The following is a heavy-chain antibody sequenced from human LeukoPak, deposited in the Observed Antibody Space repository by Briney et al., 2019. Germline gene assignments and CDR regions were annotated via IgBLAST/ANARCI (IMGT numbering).Heavy chain of an antibody. CDR2: INPSGGGT. D-gene: IGHD6-13*01. V-gene: IGHV1-46*01. J-gene: IGHJ4*02. CDR1: RYIFTNYY. Sequence: ASVKVSCKASRYIFTNYYMHWVRQAPGQGLEWMGTINPSGGGTTYAQKFQGRVTMTRDTSASTVYMELSRLRSDDTAVYYCARVGYRRAATDFDYWGQGTLVTVSS. CDR3: ARVGYRRAATDFDY.